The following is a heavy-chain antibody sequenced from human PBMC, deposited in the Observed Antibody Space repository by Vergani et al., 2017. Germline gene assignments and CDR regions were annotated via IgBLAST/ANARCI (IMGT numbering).Heavy chain of an antibody. Sequence: QVQLVESGGNLVQPGRSLRLSCAAAGFKFSNFGMHWVRQVPGKGLEWVAVIWHDGGNKYYGDSVKGRFTISRDNSKNTLYLQMNSLRVEDTAVYYCARWGNEKRLDSWGQGTLVTVSS. CDR1: GFKFSNFG. CDR3: ARWGNEKRLDS. D-gene: IGHD1-1*01. CDR2: IWHDGGNK. V-gene: IGHV3-33*01. J-gene: IGHJ5*01.